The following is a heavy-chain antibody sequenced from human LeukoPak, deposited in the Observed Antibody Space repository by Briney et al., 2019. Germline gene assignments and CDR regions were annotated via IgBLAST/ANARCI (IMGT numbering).Heavy chain of an antibody. V-gene: IGHV4-59*11. D-gene: IGHD3-22*01. CDR2: IHYSGNT. CDR1: GGSISSLY. J-gene: IGHJ4*02. CDR3: ARDAYPKNYYDSSGYLPYYVDS. Sequence: PSESLSLTCTVSGGSISSLYWSWIRQPPGKGLEWIGYIHYSGNTSYNSSLKSRVTISVDTSKNQFSLKLSSVTAADTAMYYCARDAYPKNYYDSSGYLPYYVDSWGREPWSPSPQ.